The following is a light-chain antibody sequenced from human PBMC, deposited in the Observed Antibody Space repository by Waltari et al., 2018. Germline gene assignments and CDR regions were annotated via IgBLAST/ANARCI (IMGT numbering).Light chain of an antibody. CDR2: DAS. V-gene: IGKV3-20*01. Sequence: EIVLTQSPGPLSLSPGERATLSCRASQTVSKNYLAWYQQKPGQAPRLLIDDASDRATGIPDRFSGSGSGTDFTLTISRLDPEDFAVYYCQQCAMSPLTFGGGTKVEI. CDR1: QTVSKNY. J-gene: IGKJ4*01. CDR3: QQCAMSPLT.